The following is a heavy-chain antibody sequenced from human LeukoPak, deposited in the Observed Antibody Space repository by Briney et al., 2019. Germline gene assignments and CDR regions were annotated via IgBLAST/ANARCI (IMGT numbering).Heavy chain of an antibody. J-gene: IGHJ4*02. D-gene: IGHD6-13*01. Sequence: PSETLSLTCTVSGGSISSYYWSWIRQPAGKGLEWIGRIYTSGSTNYNPSLKSRVTISVDTSKNQFSLKLSSVTAADTAVYYCAREGVRYSNSWSPLDNWGQGTLVTVSS. CDR1: GGSISSYY. CDR2: IYTSGST. CDR3: AREGVRYSNSWSPLDN. V-gene: IGHV4-4*07.